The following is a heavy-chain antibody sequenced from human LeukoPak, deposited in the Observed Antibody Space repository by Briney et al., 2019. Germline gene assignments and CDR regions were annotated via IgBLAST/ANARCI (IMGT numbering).Heavy chain of an antibody. D-gene: IGHD1-26*01. V-gene: IGHV3-23*01. CDR3: AKVQKSGDYWDFFDY. Sequence: PGGSLRLSCAASGFTFSDYALSWVRQAPGKGLEWVSAIGGGGGHIYYADSVRGRFTISRDSSKRMLYLHMNSLRAEDTALYYCAKVQKSGDYWDFFDYWGQGTLVTVSS. CDR1: GFTFSDYA. J-gene: IGHJ4*02. CDR2: IGGGGGHI.